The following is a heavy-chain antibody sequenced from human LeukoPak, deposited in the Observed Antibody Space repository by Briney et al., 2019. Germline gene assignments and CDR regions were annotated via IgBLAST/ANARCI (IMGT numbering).Heavy chain of an antibody. CDR3: ARREVTSDAFDI. Sequence: SETLSLTCTVSGGSISSYYWSWIRQPPGKGLEWIGYIYYSGSTNYNPSLKSRVTIPVDTSKNQFSLKLSSVTAADTAVYYCARREVTSDAFDIWGQGTMVTVSS. V-gene: IGHV4-59*08. J-gene: IGHJ3*02. CDR2: IYYSGST. CDR1: GGSISSYY. D-gene: IGHD2-21*02.